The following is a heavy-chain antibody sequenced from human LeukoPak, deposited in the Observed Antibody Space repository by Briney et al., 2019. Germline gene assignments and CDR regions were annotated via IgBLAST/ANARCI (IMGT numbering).Heavy chain of an antibody. CDR2: IYRGGST. J-gene: IGHJ4*02. CDR1: GFTFGDYG. Sequence: GGSLRLSCITSGFTFGDYGLSWVRQAPGKGLEWVSVIYRGGSTYYADSVKGRFTISRDNSKNTLYLQMNSLRAEDTAVYYCARDRRYCSGGSCYREGVSDYWGQGTLVTVSS. CDR3: ARDRRYCSGGSCYREGVSDY. V-gene: IGHV3-53*01. D-gene: IGHD2-15*01.